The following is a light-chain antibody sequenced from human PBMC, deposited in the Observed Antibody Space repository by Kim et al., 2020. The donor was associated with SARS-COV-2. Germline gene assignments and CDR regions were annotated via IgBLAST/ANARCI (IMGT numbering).Light chain of an antibody. Sequence: RVTISCTGSSSNSGAGYDVHWYQQLPGTAPKLLIYGNSNRPSGVPDRFSGSKSGTSASLAITGLQAEDEADYYCQSYDSSLSGVFGGGTQLTVL. CDR1: SSNSGAGYD. V-gene: IGLV1-40*01. CDR2: GNS. CDR3: QSYDSSLSGV. J-gene: IGLJ2*01.